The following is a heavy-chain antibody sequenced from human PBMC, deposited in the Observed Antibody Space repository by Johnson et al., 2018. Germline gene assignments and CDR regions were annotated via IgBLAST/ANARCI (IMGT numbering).Heavy chain of an antibody. D-gene: IGHD3-22*01. V-gene: IGHV5-51*01. Sequence: VQLVESGAEVKKPGESLKISCKGSGYSFTSYWIGWVRQMPGKGLEWMGIIYPGDSDTRYSPSFQGQVTISADKSISTAYRQWSSRKASDTAMYYCARRRNYDSSGYYYLDAFDIWGQGTMVTVSS. CDR2: IYPGDSDT. CDR1: GYSFTSYW. J-gene: IGHJ3*02. CDR3: ARRRNYDSSGYYYLDAFDI.